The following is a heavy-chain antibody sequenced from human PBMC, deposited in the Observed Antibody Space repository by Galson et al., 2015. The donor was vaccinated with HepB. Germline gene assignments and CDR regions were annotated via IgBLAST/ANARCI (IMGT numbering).Heavy chain of an antibody. V-gene: IGHV3-30*18. J-gene: IGHJ6*02. CDR2: ISYDGSNR. Sequence: SLRLSCAASGFTFSSYGMHWVRQAPGKGLEWVAVISYDGSNRYYADSVKGRFAISRDNSKNTLYLQMNSLRAEDTAVYYCAKDVAAAGPGYYYYGMDVWGQGTTVTVSS. CDR1: GFTFSSYG. CDR3: AKDVAAAGPGYYYYGMDV. D-gene: IGHD6-13*01.